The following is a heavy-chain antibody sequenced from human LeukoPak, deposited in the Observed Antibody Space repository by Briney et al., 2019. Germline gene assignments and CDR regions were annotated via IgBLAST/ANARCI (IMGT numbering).Heavy chain of an antibody. Sequence: PSETLSLTCTVSGGSISSYYWSWIRQPPGKGLEWIGYIYYGGSTNYNPSLKSRVTISVDTSKNQFSLKLSSVTAADTAVYYCARDGGGSTAFDYWGQGTLVTASS. CDR2: IYYGGST. V-gene: IGHV4-59*01. CDR1: GGSISSYY. J-gene: IGHJ4*02. CDR3: ARDGGGSTAFDY. D-gene: IGHD3-16*01.